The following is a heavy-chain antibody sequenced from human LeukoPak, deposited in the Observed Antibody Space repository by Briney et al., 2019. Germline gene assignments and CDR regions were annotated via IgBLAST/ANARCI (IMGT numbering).Heavy chain of an antibody. V-gene: IGHV4-38-2*02. CDR1: GYSISSGYY. Sequence: SETLSLTCTVSGYSISSGYYWGWIRQPPGKGLEWIGSIYHSGSTYYNPSLKSRVTISVDTSKNQFSLRLSSVTAADTAMYYCAREQWAYRSYYASSGYHDYWGQGTLVTVSS. J-gene: IGHJ4*02. D-gene: IGHD3-22*01. CDR2: IYHSGST. CDR3: AREQWAYRSYYASSGYHDY.